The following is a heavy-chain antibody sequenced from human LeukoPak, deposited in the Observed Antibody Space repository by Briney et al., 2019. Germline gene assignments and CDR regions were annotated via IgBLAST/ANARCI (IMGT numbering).Heavy chain of an antibody. D-gene: IGHD3-9*01. CDR3: AKGHSLRSYDWLDY. CDR1: GGSISSYY. CDR2: IYYSGST. V-gene: IGHV4-59*01. J-gene: IGHJ4*02. Sequence: PSETLSLTCTVSGGSISSYYWSWIRQPPGKGLEWIGYIYYSGSTNYNPSLKSRVTISVDTSKNQVSPKLRFVTAADTAVYYCAKGHSLRSYDWLDYWGQGTLVTVSS.